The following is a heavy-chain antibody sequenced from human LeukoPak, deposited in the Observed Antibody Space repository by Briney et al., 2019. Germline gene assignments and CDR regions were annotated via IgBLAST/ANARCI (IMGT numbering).Heavy chain of an antibody. D-gene: IGHD3-22*01. V-gene: IGHV4-34*01. J-gene: IGHJ4*02. CDR1: GAALSEYY. CDR3: VRQGTNSGYYLLDY. Sequence: SETLSLTCAVYGAALSEYYWSWIRQSPGKGLEWIGDVAHKGPTVYSPTLNRKYNPSFKSRVTMSVDPSKNQFSLKLTSVTVADTATYYCVRQGTNSGYYLLDYWGQGHLVIVPS. CDR2: VAHKGPTVYSPTLNR.